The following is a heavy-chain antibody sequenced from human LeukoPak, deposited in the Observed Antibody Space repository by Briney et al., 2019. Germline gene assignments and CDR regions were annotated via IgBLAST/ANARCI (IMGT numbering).Heavy chain of an antibody. Sequence: GGSLRLSCAASGFTFSSYAMHWVRQDPGKGLEWVAVISYDGSNKYYADSVKGRFTISRDNSKNTLYLQMNSLSAEDTAVYYCARDGKIAVAALDYWGQGTLVTVSS. CDR2: ISYDGSNK. V-gene: IGHV3-30-3*01. D-gene: IGHD6-19*01. J-gene: IGHJ4*02. CDR1: GFTFSSYA. CDR3: ARDGKIAVAALDY.